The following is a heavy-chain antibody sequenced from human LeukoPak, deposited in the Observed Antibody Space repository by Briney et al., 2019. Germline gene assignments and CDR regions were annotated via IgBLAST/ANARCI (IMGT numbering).Heavy chain of an antibody. J-gene: IGHJ4*02. CDR1: GFTFSNAW. CDR2: IKTRGDGETT. V-gene: IGHV3-15*01. CDR3: LAEQESD. Sequence: PGGSLRLSYVASGFTFSNAWMSWVRQFPGKGLEWIGRIKTRGDGETTDYTTPVNGRFTISRDDSKNTLYLQMNSLKTDDTAIYYCLAEQESDWGQGTLVTVSS.